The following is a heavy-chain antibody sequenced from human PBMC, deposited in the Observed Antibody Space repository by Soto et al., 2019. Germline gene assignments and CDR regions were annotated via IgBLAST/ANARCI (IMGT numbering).Heavy chain of an antibody. CDR1: GFTFSNYW. J-gene: IGHJ5*02. V-gene: IGHV3-74*01. D-gene: IGHD4-17*01. CDR2: INGDGSGT. Sequence: EVQPVESGGGLVQPGGSLRLSCAASGFTFSNYWIHWVRQVPGEGLVWLSRINGDGSGTNYADSVKGRFTISRDNAKNTVYVQMNSLRAEDTAVYYCARGGLRAYWIDPWGQGTLVTVSS. CDR3: ARGGLRAYWIDP.